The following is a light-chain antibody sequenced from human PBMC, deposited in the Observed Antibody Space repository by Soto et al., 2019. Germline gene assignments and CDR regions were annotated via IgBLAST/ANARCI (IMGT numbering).Light chain of an antibody. CDR1: QRVGSD. J-gene: IGKJ2*01. V-gene: IGKV3-15*01. Sequence: EIVLTQSPATLSVSPGESATLSCRASQRVGSDLAWYQQKPGQAPRLLIYGASTRATGIPARVSGSGSGTEFTLTISSLESEDFAVYYCQQYNNWPLYTFGQGTKLEIK. CDR3: QQYNNWPLYT. CDR2: GAS.